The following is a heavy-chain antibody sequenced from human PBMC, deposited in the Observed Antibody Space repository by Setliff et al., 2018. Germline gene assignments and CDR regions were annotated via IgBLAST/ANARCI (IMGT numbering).Heavy chain of an antibody. CDR3: ARVTNWGLDLRFDP. Sequence: SETLSLTCSVSDVSISDTTYYWAWVRQPPGKGLEWIGTVSFFGASYYSPSLKSRLTISLDKSGNRFSLSLASVTAADTALYYCARVTNWGLDLRFDPWGQGILVTVSS. D-gene: IGHD7-27*01. V-gene: IGHV4-39*07. J-gene: IGHJ5*02. CDR2: VSFFGAS. CDR1: DVSISDTTYY.